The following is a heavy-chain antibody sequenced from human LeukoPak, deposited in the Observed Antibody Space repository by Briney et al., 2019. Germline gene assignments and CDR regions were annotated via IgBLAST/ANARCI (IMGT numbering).Heavy chain of an antibody. CDR1: GGSFSGYY. V-gene: IGHV4-34*01. CDR3: ARGKTDNWFDP. CDR2: INHSGST. J-gene: IGHJ5*02. Sequence: SETLSLTCAVYGGSFSGYYWSWIRQPPGKGLEWIGEINHSGSTNYNPSLKSRVTISVDTSKNQFSLKLSSVTAADTAVYYCARGKTDNWFDPWGQGTLVTVSS.